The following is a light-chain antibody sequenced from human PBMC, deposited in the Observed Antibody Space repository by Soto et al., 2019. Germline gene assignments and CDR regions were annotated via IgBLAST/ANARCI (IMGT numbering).Light chain of an antibody. Sequence: DVVMTQDPLSLPVTLGQPASISCRSSPSLVYSDGNTYLNWLHQRPGQSPRRLMYKVSNRDSAAPDRFSGSWSGTEFILTISRVESEDVGVYYCMQGSHWPYTFGQRTELEIK. CDR3: MQGSHWPYT. J-gene: IGKJ2*01. CDR1: PSLVYSDGNTY. CDR2: KVS. V-gene: IGKV2-30*01.